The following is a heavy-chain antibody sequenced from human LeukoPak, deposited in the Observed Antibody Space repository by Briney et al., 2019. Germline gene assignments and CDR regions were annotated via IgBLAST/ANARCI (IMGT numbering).Heavy chain of an antibody. CDR2: IYYSGST. CDR3: AGGFSGSASLYYYYYGMDV. D-gene: IGHD3-10*01. Sequence: SETLSLTCTVSGGSISSYYWSWIRQPPGKGLEWIGYIYYSGSTNYNPSLKSRVTISVDTSKNQFSLKLGSVAAADTAVYYCAGGFSGSASLYYYYYGMDVWGQGTTVTVSS. V-gene: IGHV4-59*01. J-gene: IGHJ6*02. CDR1: GGSISSYY.